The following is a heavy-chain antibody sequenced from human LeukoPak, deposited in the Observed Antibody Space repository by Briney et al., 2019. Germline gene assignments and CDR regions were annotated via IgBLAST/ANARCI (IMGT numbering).Heavy chain of an antibody. CDR2: ISYVGSNK. D-gene: IGHD3-9*01. CDR3: ARDGKKYYDILTGLNWFDP. CDR1: GFTFSSYA. V-gene: IGHV3-30*04. J-gene: IGHJ5*02. Sequence: GGSLRLSCAASGFTFSSYAMHWVRQAPGKGLEWVAVISYVGSNKYYADSVKGRFTISRENSKNTLYLQMNSLRAEDTAVYYCARDGKKYYDILTGLNWFDPWGQGTLVTVSS.